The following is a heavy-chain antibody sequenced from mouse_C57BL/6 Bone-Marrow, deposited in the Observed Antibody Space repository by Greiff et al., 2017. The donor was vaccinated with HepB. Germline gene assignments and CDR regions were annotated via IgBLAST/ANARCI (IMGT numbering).Heavy chain of an antibody. J-gene: IGHJ3*01. D-gene: IGHD1-1*01. V-gene: IGHV12-3*01. CDR1: GFPITSGYY. CDR2: ITHSGET. CDR3: AGDIPDYGSSYWFAY. Sequence: VQLVESGPGLVKPSQSLFLTCSITGFPITSGYYWIWIRQSPGKPLEWMGYITHSGETFYNPSLQSPISITRETSKNQFFLQLNSVTTEDTAMYYCAGDIPDYGSSYWFAYWGQGTLVTVSA.